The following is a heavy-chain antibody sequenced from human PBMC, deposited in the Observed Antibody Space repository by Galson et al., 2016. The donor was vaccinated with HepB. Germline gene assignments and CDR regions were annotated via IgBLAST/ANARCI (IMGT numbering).Heavy chain of an antibody. Sequence: ESLKISCKGSGYIFPSHWVAWVRQMPGKGLEWMGIIYPRDADTRYSPSFQGQVFISADTSTAYLGWSSLKASDTAMYYCARSYSGSFWGHLDYWGQGTLVTVSS. J-gene: IGHJ4*02. CDR3: ARSYSGSFWGHLDY. CDR1: GYIFPSHW. V-gene: IGHV5-51*01. D-gene: IGHD1-26*01. CDR2: IYPRDADT.